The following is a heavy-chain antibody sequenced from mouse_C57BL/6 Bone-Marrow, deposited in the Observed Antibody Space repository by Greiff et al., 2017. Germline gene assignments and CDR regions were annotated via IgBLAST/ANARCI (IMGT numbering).Heavy chain of an antibody. D-gene: IGHD1-1*01. CDR2: IYPGSGST. Sequence: QVQLQQPGAELVKPGASVKMSCKASGYTFTSYWITWVKQRPGQGLEWIGDIYPGSGSTNYNEKFKSKATLTVDKSSSTAYMQLSSLTSEDSAVYYCASPDYVYYAMDYWGQGTSVTVSS. CDR3: ASPDYVYYAMDY. CDR1: GYTFTSYW. J-gene: IGHJ4*01. V-gene: IGHV1-55*01.